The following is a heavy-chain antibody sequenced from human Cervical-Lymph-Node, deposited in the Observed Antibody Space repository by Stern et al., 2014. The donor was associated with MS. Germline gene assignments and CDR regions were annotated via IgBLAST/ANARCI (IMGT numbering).Heavy chain of an antibody. Sequence: DQLVESGAEVKKPGASVEVSCEASGYTFPDHYIHWVRQAPGQGLAWMGVINPSGGSPTNAKKSQGSVTMTRDSSTSTVHMELSSLRSEDTAVYYCARGTGYSYYFDYWGQGTLVTVSS. J-gene: IGHJ4*02. CDR1: GYTFPDHY. D-gene: IGHD3/OR15-3a*01. V-gene: IGHV1-46*01. CDR2: INPSGGSP. CDR3: ARGTGYSYYFDY.